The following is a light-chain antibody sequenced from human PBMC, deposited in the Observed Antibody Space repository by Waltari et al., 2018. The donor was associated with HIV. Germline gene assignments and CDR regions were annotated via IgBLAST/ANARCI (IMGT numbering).Light chain of an antibody. Sequence: DIQMTQSPSSLSASVGDRVSISCRASQAVANTVNWFQQKPGKAPNVLIYDTSRLPNGVPSRFSGSGSGTDFTLTINGVQPDDFASYFCQQIFSFPLTFGPGTKVDVK. CDR2: DTS. V-gene: IGKV1-39*01. CDR1: QAVANT. J-gene: IGKJ3*01. CDR3: QQIFSFPLT.